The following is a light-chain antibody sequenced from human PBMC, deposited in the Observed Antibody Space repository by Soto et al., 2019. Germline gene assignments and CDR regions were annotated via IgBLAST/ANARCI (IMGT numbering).Light chain of an antibody. V-gene: IGLV1-44*01. J-gene: IGLJ2*01. CDR3: SAWDDSLNGRL. CDR2: SDN. Sequence: QSVLTQPPSASGTPGQRVSISCSGSNSNIGSSAVNWYMQLPGTAPKLLIYSDNQRPSGVPDRFSGSKSGSSASLANSGLQPEDEADYYCSAWDDSLNGRLFGGGTKLTVL. CDR1: NSNIGSSA.